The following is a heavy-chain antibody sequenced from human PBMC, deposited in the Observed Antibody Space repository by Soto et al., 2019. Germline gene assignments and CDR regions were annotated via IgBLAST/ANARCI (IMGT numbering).Heavy chain of an antibody. D-gene: IGHD2-15*01. J-gene: IGHJ4*02. CDR3: ARERVHCSGGSCYSSYFDY. CDR1: GFTFSSYG. CDR2: IWYDGSNK. V-gene: IGHV3-33*01. Sequence: QVQLVESGGGVVQPGRSLRLSCAASGFTFSSYGMHWVRQAPGKGLEWVAVIWYDGSNKYYADSVKGRFTISRDNSKNTLYLQMNSLRAEDTAVYYCARERVHCSGGSCYSSYFDYWGQGTLVTVSS.